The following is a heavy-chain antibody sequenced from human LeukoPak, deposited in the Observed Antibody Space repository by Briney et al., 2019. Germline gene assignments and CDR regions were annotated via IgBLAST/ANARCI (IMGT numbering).Heavy chain of an antibody. J-gene: IGHJ6*02. CDR2: ISSSSSYI. Sequence: GGSLRLSCAASGFTFSSYSMNWVRQAPGKGLEWVSSISSSSSYIYYADSVKGRFTISRDNAKNTLYLQMNSLRAEDTAVYYCARDLSYYDFWSGYYTNYGMDVWGQGTTVTVSS. CDR1: GFTFSSYS. CDR3: ARDLSYYDFWSGYYTNYGMDV. D-gene: IGHD3-3*01. V-gene: IGHV3-21*01.